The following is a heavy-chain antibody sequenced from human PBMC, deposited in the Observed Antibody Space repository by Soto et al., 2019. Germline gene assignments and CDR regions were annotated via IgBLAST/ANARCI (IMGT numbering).Heavy chain of an antibody. J-gene: IGHJ6*02. D-gene: IGHD2-2*01. V-gene: IGHV3-23*01. Sequence: GGSLRLSCAASGFTFSSYAMSWVRQAPGKGLEWVSAISGSGGSTYYADSVKGRFTISRDNSKNTLYLQMNSLRAEDTAVYYCAKLQGDIVVVPAAILRVEGYYYGMDVWGQGTTVTVSS. CDR1: GFTFSSYA. CDR2: ISGSGGST. CDR3: AKLQGDIVVVPAAILRVEGYYYGMDV.